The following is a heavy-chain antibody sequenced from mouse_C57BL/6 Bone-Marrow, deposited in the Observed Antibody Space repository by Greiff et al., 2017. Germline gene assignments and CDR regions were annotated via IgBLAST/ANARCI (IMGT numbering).Heavy chain of an antibody. CDR2: ICPGDGDT. CDR3: ARSKNWDSWFAY. V-gene: IGHV1-80*01. CDR1: GYAFSSYW. J-gene: IGHJ3*01. D-gene: IGHD4-1*01. Sequence: VQLPQSGAELVKPGASVKISCTASGYAFSSYWMNWVKQRPGKGLAWIGQICPGDGDTNSNETLKGKATLTAAKYSSTAYMQISSLTSEDSAVYFCARSKNWDSWFAYWGQGTLVTVSA.